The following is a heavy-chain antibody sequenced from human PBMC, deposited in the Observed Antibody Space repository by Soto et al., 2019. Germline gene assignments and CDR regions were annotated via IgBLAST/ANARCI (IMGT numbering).Heavy chain of an antibody. CDR3: ARGDSYASRSYPYYYYYMDV. D-gene: IGHD3-10*01. CDR1: GFTFSTYN. J-gene: IGHJ6*03. Sequence: EVQLVESGGGLVKPGGSLRLSCAASGFTFSTYNMNWVRQAPGKGLEWVSSITTSSSYIYFADSVKGRFTISRDNAKNSLFLQMNSLRAEDTAVYYCARGDSYASRSYPYYYYYMDVWGKGTTVTVSS. V-gene: IGHV3-21*01. CDR2: ITTSSSYI.